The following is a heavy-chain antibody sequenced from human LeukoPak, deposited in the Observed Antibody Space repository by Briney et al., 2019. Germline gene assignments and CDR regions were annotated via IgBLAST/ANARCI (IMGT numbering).Heavy chain of an antibody. J-gene: IGHJ4*02. D-gene: IGHD6-13*01. V-gene: IGHV3-30*18. Sequence: GGPLRLSCAASGFTFSSFGMHWVRQAPGKGLEWVAVMSYDGTYKDYADSVKGRFTISRDNSKNTLYLQMNSLRTEDTAVYYCVKNVAAGGPYYFASWGQGTLVTVSS. CDR1: GFTFSSFG. CDR2: MSYDGTYK. CDR3: VKNVAAGGPYYFAS.